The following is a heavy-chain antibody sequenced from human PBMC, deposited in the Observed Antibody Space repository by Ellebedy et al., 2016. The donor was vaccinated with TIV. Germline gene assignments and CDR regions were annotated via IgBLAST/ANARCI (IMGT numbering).Heavy chain of an antibody. Sequence: GESLKISCAASGFIFSSYSMNWVRQAPGKGLEWVSYISSSSSTMYYADSVKGRFTTSRDNAENSLYLQMNSLRAEDTAVYYCARLGVIAAAGASDYWGQGTLVIVSS. CDR2: ISSSSSTM. CDR1: GFIFSSYS. V-gene: IGHV3-48*04. J-gene: IGHJ4*02. CDR3: ARLGVIAAAGASDY. D-gene: IGHD6-13*01.